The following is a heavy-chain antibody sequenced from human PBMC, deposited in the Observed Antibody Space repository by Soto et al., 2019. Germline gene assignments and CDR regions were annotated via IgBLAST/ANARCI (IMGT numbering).Heavy chain of an antibody. V-gene: IGHV3-30*18. Sequence: GGSLRLSCRVAGFTFNNSGMHWVRQAPGKGLEWMAVISYDGSDKYYADSVKGRVIISRDNSKNTLNLEMNSLRAEDTAIYYCVKDRVPGAYGNYYGMDVWGHGTTVTVSS. CDR2: ISYDGSDK. J-gene: IGHJ6*02. CDR1: GFTFNNSG. CDR3: VKDRVPGAYGNYYGMDV. D-gene: IGHD5-12*01.